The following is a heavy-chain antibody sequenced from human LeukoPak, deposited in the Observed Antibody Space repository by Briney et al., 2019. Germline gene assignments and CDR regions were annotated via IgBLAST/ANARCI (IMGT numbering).Heavy chain of an antibody. D-gene: IGHD5-18*01. Sequence: GGSLRLSCAASGFTFSTYWMHWVRHAPGKGLVWVSRVSTDGSNTGYADSVKGRFTISRDNAKNTIYLQMNSLRAEDTAVYYCAKGYSYGHYDYWGQGTLVTVSS. CDR3: AKGYSYGHYDY. J-gene: IGHJ4*02. V-gene: IGHV3-74*01. CDR1: GFTFSTYW. CDR2: VSTDGSNT.